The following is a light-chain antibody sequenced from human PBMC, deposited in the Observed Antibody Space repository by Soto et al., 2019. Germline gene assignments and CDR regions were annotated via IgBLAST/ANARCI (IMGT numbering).Light chain of an antibody. CDR1: QSVSTW. V-gene: IGKV1-5*01. CDR2: DAS. J-gene: IGKJ1*01. Sequence: DIQMTQSPSTLSASVGDTVTITCRASQSVSTWLAWYQQTPGKAPKLLMYDASTLESGAPARFSGSGSGTEFTLTISSLQPEDFATYHCQEYNTWTFGQGTKVDIK. CDR3: QEYNTWT.